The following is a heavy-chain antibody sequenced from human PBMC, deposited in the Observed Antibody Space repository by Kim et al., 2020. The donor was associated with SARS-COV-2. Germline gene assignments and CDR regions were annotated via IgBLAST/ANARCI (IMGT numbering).Heavy chain of an antibody. CDR3: VMVYAINVY. D-gene: IGHD2-8*01. Sequence: GGSLRLSCAASGFTFSSYSMNWVRQAPGKGLEWVSSISSSSYIYYADSVKGRFTISRDNAKNSLYLQMISLRAADTAVYYCVMVYAINVYLGQGTLVTVSS. J-gene: IGHJ4*02. CDR1: GFTFSSYS. CDR2: ISSSSYI. V-gene: IGHV3-21*01.